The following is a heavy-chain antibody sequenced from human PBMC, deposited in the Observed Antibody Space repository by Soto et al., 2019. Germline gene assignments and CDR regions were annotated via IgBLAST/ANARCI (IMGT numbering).Heavy chain of an antibody. CDR3: TIVRVSYSALDH. CDR2: MSYDGSET. V-gene: IGHV3-30*03. D-gene: IGHD3-10*02. CDR1: GFIFSNNG. J-gene: IGHJ4*02. Sequence: QVQLVESGGSVVQPGRSLRLSCVGSGFIFSNNGMHWVSQTPGKGLEWVAFMSYDGSETFYADSVKGRFTISRDNSKNSLFLHMSNLRAEDTAMYYCTIVRVSYSALDHWGQGTLVTVSS.